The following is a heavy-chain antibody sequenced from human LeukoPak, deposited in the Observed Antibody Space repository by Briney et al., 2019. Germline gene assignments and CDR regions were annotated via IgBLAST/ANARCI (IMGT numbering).Heavy chain of an antibody. V-gene: IGHV1-69*13. D-gene: IGHD2-2*01. CDR3: ATGGVVPAATYDY. CDR2: IIPIFGTA. CDR1: GGTFSSYA. Sequence: SVKVSFKASGGTFSSYAISWVRQAPGQGLEWMGGIIPIFGTANYARKFQGRVTITADESTSTAYMELSSLRSEDTAVYYCATGGVVPAATYDYWGQGTLVTVSS. J-gene: IGHJ4*02.